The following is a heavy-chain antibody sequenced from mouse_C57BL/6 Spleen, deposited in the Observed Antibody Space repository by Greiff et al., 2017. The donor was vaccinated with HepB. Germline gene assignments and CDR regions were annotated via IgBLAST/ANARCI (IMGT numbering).Heavy chain of an antibody. D-gene: IGHD2-14*01. V-gene: IGHV5-12*01. J-gene: IGHJ3*01. CDR2: ISNGGGST. CDR3: ARHEGYRAFAY. CDR1: GFTFSDYY. Sequence: EVQLVESGGGLVQPGGSLKLSCAASGFTFSDYYMYWVRQTPEKRLEWVAYISNGGGSTYYPDTVKGRFTISRDNAKNTLYLQMSRLKSEDTAMYYCARHEGYRAFAYWGQGTLVTVSA.